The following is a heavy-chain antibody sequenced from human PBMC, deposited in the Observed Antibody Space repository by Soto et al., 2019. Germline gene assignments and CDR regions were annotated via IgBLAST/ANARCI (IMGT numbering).Heavy chain of an antibody. J-gene: IGHJ4*02. CDR3: AKEGNYDSSSYYYPTSDY. CDR1: GFTFSSYA. Sequence: EVQLLESGGGLVQPGGSLRLSCAASGFTFSSYAMSWVRQAPGKGLEWVSAISGSGGSTYYADSVKGRFTISRDKSKNTLYLQMNSLRAEDTAVYYCAKEGNYDSSSYYYPTSDYWGQGTLVTVSS. V-gene: IGHV3-23*01. D-gene: IGHD3-22*01. CDR2: ISGSGGST.